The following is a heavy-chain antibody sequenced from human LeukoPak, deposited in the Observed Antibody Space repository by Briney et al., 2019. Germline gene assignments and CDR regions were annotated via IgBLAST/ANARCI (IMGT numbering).Heavy chain of an antibody. CDR1: GGSISGSY. J-gene: IGHJ4*02. V-gene: IGHV4-59*01. CDR2: MYNSGST. CDR3: ARGIESYGDYGY. Sequence: SETLSLTCTVSGGSISGSYWSWIRQPSGKGLELIAYMYNSGSTNYNPSLKSRVTISIDTSKNQFSLKLSSLTAADTAIYYCARGIESYGDYGYWGQGILVTVSS. D-gene: IGHD4-17*01.